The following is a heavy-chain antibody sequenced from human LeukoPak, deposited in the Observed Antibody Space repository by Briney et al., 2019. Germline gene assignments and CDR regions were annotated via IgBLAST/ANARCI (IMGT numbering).Heavy chain of an antibody. Sequence: GGSLRLSCAASGFTFSSYSMNWVRQAPGKGLEWVSSISSSSSYIYYADSVKGRFTISRDNAKNSLYLQMNSLRAEDTAVYCCARDQFDFWSGYYPTYHYYGMDVWGQGTTVTVSS. J-gene: IGHJ6*02. CDR2: ISSSSSYI. CDR3: ARDQFDFWSGYYPTYHYYGMDV. CDR1: GFTFSSYS. D-gene: IGHD3-3*01. V-gene: IGHV3-21*01.